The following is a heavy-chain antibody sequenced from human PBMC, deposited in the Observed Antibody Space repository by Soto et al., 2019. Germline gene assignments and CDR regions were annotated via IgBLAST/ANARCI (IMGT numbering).Heavy chain of an antibody. CDR3: ARSITMVRGVMMGFYMDV. V-gene: IGHV1-2*04. CDR1: GYTFTGYY. Sequence: ASVKVSCKASGYTFTGYYMHWVRQAPGQGLEWMGWINPNSGGTNYAQKFQGWVTMTRDTSISTAYMELSRLRSDDTAVYYCARSITMVRGVMMGFYMDVWGKGTTVTVSS. CDR2: INPNSGGT. D-gene: IGHD3-10*01. J-gene: IGHJ6*03.